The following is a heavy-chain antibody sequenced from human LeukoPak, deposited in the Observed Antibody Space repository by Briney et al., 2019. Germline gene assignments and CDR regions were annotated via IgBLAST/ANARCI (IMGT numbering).Heavy chain of an antibody. CDR3: AKWGIGIPFAFDI. CDR1: GFTFSSYA. D-gene: IGHD5-18*01. V-gene: IGHV3-23*01. J-gene: IGHJ3*02. CDR2: IIASGGTT. Sequence: GGSLRLSCTASGFTFSSYAMTWVRQAPGRGLEWVSTIIASGGTTYYADSVKGRFTISRDNSKNTLYLHMNSLRTEDTAIYYCAKWGIGIPFAFDIWGQGTMVTVSS.